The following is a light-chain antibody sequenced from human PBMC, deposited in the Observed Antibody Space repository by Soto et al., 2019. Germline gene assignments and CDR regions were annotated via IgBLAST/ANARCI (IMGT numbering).Light chain of an antibody. CDR2: GAS. CDR1: QRISCSY. Sequence: DIVLTQSPGTLSLSPGERASLSCRASQRISCSYLAWYQQKRCQAPRRLIFGASSMATGIPDRFSGSGSCTDFTLTISRLEPEDLAVYCCHQSDSFPRTCGQGTTVEIK. CDR3: HQSDSFPRT. V-gene: IGKV3-20*01. J-gene: IGKJ1*01.